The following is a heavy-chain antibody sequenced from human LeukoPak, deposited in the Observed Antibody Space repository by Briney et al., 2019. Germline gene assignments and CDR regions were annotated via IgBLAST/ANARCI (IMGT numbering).Heavy chain of an antibody. CDR2: ISTYNGKT. D-gene: IGHD6-19*01. V-gene: IGHV1-18*01. Sequence: GASVKVSCKTSGYTLTSYGISWVRQAPGHGREWRGGISTYNGKTNYAQHLPGRFIMTTDTSTSTAYMEKGSLRADHTAVDYCGRDTYKSGWDSVYWGQRTLVSVSS. CDR3: GRDTYKSGWDSVY. J-gene: IGHJ4*02. CDR1: GYTLTSYG.